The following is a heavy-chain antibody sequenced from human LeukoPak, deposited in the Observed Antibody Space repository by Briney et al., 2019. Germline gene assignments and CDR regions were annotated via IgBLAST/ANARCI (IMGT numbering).Heavy chain of an antibody. V-gene: IGHV3-21*06. CDR3: GKAFPPLRVAAAGDY. Sequence: PGESLRLSCTASGFTFSDCDMNWFRQAPGKGLQWVSSISYMGDHRYYADSAKGRFTISRDNVKNSLYLQMDNLRADDTAVYYCGKAFPPLRVAAAGDYWGQGTLVTVSS. CDR2: ISYMGDHR. CDR1: GFTFSDCD. J-gene: IGHJ4*02. D-gene: IGHD6-25*01.